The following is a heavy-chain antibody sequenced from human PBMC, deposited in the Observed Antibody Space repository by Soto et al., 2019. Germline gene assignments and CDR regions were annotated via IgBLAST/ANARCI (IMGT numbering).Heavy chain of an antibody. CDR2: ISGSGGST. CDR1: GFTFSSYA. CDR3: EKDSTFFGVFPTFDS. V-gene: IGHV3-23*01. Sequence: EVQLLESGGGLVQPGGSLRLSCAASGFTFSSYAMSWVRQAPGKGLEWVSAISGSGGSTYYADSVKGRFTISRDNSKNSLYLKMNSLGAGAAAVYYCEKDSTFFGVFPTFDSGGQEPR. J-gene: IGHJ5*01. D-gene: IGHD3-3*01.